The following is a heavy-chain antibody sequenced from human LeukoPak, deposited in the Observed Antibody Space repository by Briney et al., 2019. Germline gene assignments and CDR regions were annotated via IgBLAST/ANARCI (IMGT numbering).Heavy chain of an antibody. CDR2: ISGSGGST. CDR3: AKDGGYCSGGSCYEYYYYYYMDV. J-gene: IGHJ6*03. V-gene: IGHV3-23*01. CDR1: GFTFSSYA. Sequence: PGGSLRLSCAASGFTFSSYAMSWVRQAPGKGLEWVSAISGSGGSTYYADSVKGRFTISRDNSKNTLYLQMNSLRAEDTAVYYCAKDGGYCSGGSCYEYYYYYYMDVWGKGTTVTVSS. D-gene: IGHD2-15*01.